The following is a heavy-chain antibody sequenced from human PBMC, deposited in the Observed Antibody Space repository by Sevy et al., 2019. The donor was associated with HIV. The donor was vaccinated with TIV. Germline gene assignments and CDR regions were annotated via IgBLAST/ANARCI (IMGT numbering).Heavy chain of an antibody. CDR3: ARERTTVTTWYYFDY. Sequence: GGCLRLSCAASGFTFSSYGMHCVRQAPGKGLEWVAVIWYDGSNKYYADSVKGRFTISRDNSKNTLYLQMNSLRAEDTAVYYCARERTTVTTWYYFDYWGQGTLVTVSS. CDR2: IWYDGSNK. D-gene: IGHD4-4*01. CDR1: GFTFSSYG. J-gene: IGHJ4*02. V-gene: IGHV3-33*01.